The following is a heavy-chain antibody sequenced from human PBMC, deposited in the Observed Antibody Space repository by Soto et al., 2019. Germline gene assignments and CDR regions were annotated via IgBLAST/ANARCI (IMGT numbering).Heavy chain of an antibody. CDR3: ARAPVGMDSINFFDH. Sequence: KPSETLSLTCTVSGDSISSDGYHWSWIRQPPGKGLEWIGYIYNGGRTFYRPSLESRINTSLDATKNSYSLRLTSVTAADTAVYYCARAPVGMDSINFFDHWGQGILVTVSS. D-gene: IGHD2-8*01. CDR2: IYNGGRT. V-gene: IGHV4-30-4*01. J-gene: IGHJ4*02. CDR1: GDSISSDGYH.